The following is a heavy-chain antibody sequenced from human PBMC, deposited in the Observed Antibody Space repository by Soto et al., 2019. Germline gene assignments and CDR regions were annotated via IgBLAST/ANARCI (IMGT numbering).Heavy chain of an antibody. CDR2: IYYSGST. D-gene: IGHD4-17*01. CDR3: ARTTYGDYAAFDI. CDR1: GGSISSYY. V-gene: IGHV4-59*01. J-gene: IGHJ3*02. Sequence: PSETLSLTCTVSGGSISSYYWSWIRQPPGKGLEWIGYIYYSGSTSYNPSLKSRVTISVDTSKNQFSLKLSSVTAADTAVYYCARTTYGDYAAFDIWGQGTMVTVS.